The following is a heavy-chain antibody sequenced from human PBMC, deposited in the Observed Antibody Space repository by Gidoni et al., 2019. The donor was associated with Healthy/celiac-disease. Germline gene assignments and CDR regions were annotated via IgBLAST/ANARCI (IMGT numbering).Heavy chain of an antibody. CDR3: ARQVSEGCSGGSCLNPSYYYYGMDV. Sequence: EVQLVQSGAEVKKPGESLKISCKGSGYSFTSYWIGWVRQMPGKGLEWMGIIYPGDSDTRYSPSFQGQVTISADKSISTAYLQWSSLKASDTAMYYCARQVSEGCSGGSCLNPSYYYYGMDVWGQGTTVTVSS. D-gene: IGHD2-15*01. CDR1: GYSFTSYW. CDR2: IYPGDSDT. J-gene: IGHJ6*02. V-gene: IGHV5-51*01.